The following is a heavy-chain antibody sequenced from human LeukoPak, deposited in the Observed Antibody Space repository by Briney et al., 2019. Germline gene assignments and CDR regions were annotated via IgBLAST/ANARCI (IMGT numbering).Heavy chain of an antibody. CDR1: GFTFSSYA. CDR2: ISYDGSSK. J-gene: IGHJ4*02. V-gene: IGHV3-30-3*01. D-gene: IGHD3-22*01. Sequence: GGSLRLSCAASGFTFSSYAMHWVRQAPGKGLEWVAVISYDGSSKYYADSVKGRFTISRDNSKNTLYLQMNSLRAEDTAVYYCARVTPMYYYDSSGYFTFDYWGQGTLVTVSS. CDR3: ARVTPMYYYDSSGYFTFDY.